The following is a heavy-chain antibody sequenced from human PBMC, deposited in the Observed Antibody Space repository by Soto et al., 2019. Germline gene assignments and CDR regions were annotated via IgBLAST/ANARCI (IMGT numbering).Heavy chain of an antibody. D-gene: IGHD5-12*01. CDR2: IDSAASST. CDR3: STSGYSGYDATQNDS. CDR1: GFTFSNYW. J-gene: IGHJ4*02. Sequence: EVQLVESGGGLVQPGGSLRLSCVASGFTFSNYWMNWVRQAPGKGLVWVSRIDSAASSTNYADSVRGRFTISRDNAKNTLYLQMNSLRAEDTAVYFCSTSGYSGYDATQNDSLGQGTLVTVSS. V-gene: IGHV3-74*01.